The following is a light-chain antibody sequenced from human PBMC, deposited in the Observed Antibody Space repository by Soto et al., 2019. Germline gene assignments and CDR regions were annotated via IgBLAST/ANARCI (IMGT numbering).Light chain of an antibody. CDR3: QQYNSWPFT. V-gene: IGKV3-15*01. Sequence: EILMTQSPATLSVSPGERATLSCGASQSVSNINVDWYQKKTGQAPRLLIYGASTRATGIPARLSGSGYGTEFTITISSLQSEDFAVYYCQQYNSWPFTFGPGTKVDI. CDR1: QSVSNIN. J-gene: IGKJ3*01. CDR2: GAS.